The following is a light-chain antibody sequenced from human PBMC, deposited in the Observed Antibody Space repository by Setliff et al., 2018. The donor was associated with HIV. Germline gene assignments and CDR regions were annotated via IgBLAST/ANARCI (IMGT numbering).Light chain of an antibody. CDR1: SASVSCKSY. V-gene: IGLV8-61*01. CDR3: VLYFNSGLS. J-gene: IGLJ2*01. CDR2: NTT. Sequence: QTVVTQEPSFSVSPGGTVTLTCGLTSASVSCKSYPSWYQQTPGQAPRTLIYNTTIRSSGVPDRFSGSILGNKAALTITGAQADDESDYYCVLYFNSGLSFGGGTKVTVL.